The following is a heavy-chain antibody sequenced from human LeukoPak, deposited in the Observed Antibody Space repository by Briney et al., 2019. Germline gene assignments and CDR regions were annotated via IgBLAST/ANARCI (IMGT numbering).Heavy chain of an antibody. V-gene: IGHV3-23*01. CDR1: GFTFDDYA. D-gene: IGHD3-22*01. J-gene: IGHJ6*02. Sequence: GGSLRLSCAASGFTFDDYAMIWVRHAPGKGLEWVSGISGSGGDTYYADSVKGRFPVSRDNAKSTLYLQMIRLRAEHTAVYYCAKVRYDSTGYYYTYYYYGMDVWGQGTTVAVSS. CDR2: ISGSGGDT. CDR3: AKVRYDSTGYYYTYYYYGMDV.